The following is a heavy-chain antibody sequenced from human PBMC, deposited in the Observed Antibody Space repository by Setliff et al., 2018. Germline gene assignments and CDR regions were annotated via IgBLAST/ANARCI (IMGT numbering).Heavy chain of an antibody. CDR3: ARGGVAAAGRKGVFEY. D-gene: IGHD6-13*01. Sequence: WASVKVSCKASGYTFTSYYMYWVRQAPGQGLEWMGTINTGGGSASLVDQFQGRVTMTRDTSTSTIYLELNSLTSDDTAVYYCARGGVAAAGRKGVFEYWGQGTLVTVSS. CDR1: GYTFTSYY. V-gene: IGHV1-46*01. CDR2: INTGGGSA. J-gene: IGHJ4*02.